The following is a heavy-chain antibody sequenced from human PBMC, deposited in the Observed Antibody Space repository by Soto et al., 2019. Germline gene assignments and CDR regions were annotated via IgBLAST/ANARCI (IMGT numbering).Heavy chain of an antibody. J-gene: IGHJ6*02. CDR1: GFTFSSFW. CDR3: ARDPLIGNTDYGLDV. D-gene: IGHD2-21*01. Sequence: EVQLVESGGGLVQPGGSLRLSCAASGFTFSSFWKHWVRQAPGKGLVWVSRINNDGSSTAYADSVKGRFTISRDNAKSTLYLQVTSLRAEDTAVYYCARDPLIGNTDYGLDVWGQGTTVTVS. V-gene: IGHV3-74*01. CDR2: INNDGSST.